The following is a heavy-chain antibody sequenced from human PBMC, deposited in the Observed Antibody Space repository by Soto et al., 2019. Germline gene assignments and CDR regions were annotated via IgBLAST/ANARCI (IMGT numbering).Heavy chain of an antibody. CDR1: GDTFTTYD. CDR3: ARGRASGSYYLLDY. Sequence: ASVKVSCKASGDTFTTYDINWVRQATGHGLEWLGWINPNSGNIGYAQRFQGRVTITRETAIRTAYIEVSSLRSDDTAVYYCARGRASGSYYLLDYWGQGTLVTFSS. D-gene: IGHD3-10*01. CDR2: INPNSGNI. J-gene: IGHJ4*02. V-gene: IGHV1-8*01.